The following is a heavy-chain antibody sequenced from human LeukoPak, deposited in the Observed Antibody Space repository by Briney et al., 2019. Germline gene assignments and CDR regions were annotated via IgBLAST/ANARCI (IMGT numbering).Heavy chain of an antibody. V-gene: IGHV3-30*18. Sequence: GGSLRLSSAASGFTFSSYGMHWVRQAPGKGLEWVAVISYDGSNKYYADSVKGRFTISRDNSKNTLYLQMNSLRAEDTAVYYCAKVGVATEYYYYYYGMDVWGKGTTVTVSS. CDR3: AKVGVATEYYYYYYGMDV. J-gene: IGHJ6*04. D-gene: IGHD5-12*01. CDR1: GFTFSSYG. CDR2: ISYDGSNK.